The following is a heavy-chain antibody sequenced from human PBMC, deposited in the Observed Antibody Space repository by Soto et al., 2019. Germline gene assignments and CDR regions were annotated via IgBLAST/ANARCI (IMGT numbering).Heavy chain of an antibody. CDR1: GYIFRSHG. CDR3: ARFEYRRTHPLGYAFDI. V-gene: IGHV1-18*01. D-gene: IGHD6-6*01. CDR2: ISPYNGNT. Sequence: QVQLVQSGAEVKKPGASVKVSCKASGYIFRSHGVSWMRQAPGQGLEWMGWISPYNGNTNYAQNLQGRVTMTTDTSTSTAYMELRSLRSADPSLSSCARFEYRRTHPLGYAFDICGQGTMVTVSS. J-gene: IGHJ3*02.